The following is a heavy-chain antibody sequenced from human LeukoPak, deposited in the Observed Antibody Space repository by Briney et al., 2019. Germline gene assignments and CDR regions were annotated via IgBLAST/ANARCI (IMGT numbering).Heavy chain of an antibody. CDR3: ASEAQAFDI. J-gene: IGHJ3*02. Sequence: GGSLRLSCAASGFTFSSYSMNWVRQAPGKGLEWVSFISSSSSTIYYADSVKGRLTISRDNAKNSLYLQMNTLRAEDTDVYYCASEAQAFDIWGQRTMVTVSS. CDR2: ISSSSSTI. CDR1: GFTFSSYS. V-gene: IGHV3-48*01.